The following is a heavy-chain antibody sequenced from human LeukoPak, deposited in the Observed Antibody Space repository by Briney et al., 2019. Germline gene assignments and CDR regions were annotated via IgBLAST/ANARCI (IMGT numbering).Heavy chain of an antibody. J-gene: IGHJ3*02. CDR3: ARDPTTVTKGLNI. CDR2: IYSTGST. CDR1: GGSINSNY. V-gene: IGHV4-4*07. Sequence: SETLSLTCTVSGGSINSNYWSWIRQPAGKGLEWIGRIYSTGSTNYNPSLKGRVTISVDTHKKQFSLKLNSVTAADPAVYYCARDPTTVTKGLNIWGQGTMVTVSS. D-gene: IGHD4-17*01.